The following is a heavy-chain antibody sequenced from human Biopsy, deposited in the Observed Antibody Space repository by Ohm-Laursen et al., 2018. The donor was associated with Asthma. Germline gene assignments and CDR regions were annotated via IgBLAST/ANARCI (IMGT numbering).Heavy chain of an antibody. CDR1: GFTFSSYA. V-gene: IGHV3-23*01. CDR2: ISGSGGST. Sequence: GSLRLSCAASGFTFSSYAMSWVRQAPGKGLEWVSAISGSGGSTYYADSVKGRFTISRDNSKNTLYLQMNSLRAEDTAVYYCAKAERFFDLYWVDPWGQGTLVTGSS. CDR3: AKAERFFDLYWVDP. D-gene: IGHD3-9*01. J-gene: IGHJ5*02.